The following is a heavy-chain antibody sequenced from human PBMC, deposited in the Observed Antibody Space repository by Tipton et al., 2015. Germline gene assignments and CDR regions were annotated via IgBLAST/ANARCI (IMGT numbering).Heavy chain of an antibody. CDR3: VRVLLTGYYFFDH. CDR2: ISHSGKT. D-gene: IGHD3-9*01. V-gene: IGHV4-38-2*01. CDR1: AYSISTDYY. J-gene: IGHJ4*01. Sequence: TLSLTCAVSAYSISTDYYWVWIRQPPGKGLEWIGAISHSGKTYSNPSLKSRVTISADTSKNQFSLRLTSVTAADTAVYYCVRVLLTGYYFFDHWGHGTRVTVSS.